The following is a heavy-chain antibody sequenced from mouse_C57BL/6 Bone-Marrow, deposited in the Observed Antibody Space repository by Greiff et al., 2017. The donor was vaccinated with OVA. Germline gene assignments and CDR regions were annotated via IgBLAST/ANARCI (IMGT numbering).Heavy chain of an antibody. Sequence: EVKLVESGGGLVKPGGSLKLSCAASGFTFSDYGMHWVRQAPEKGLEWVAYISSGSSTIYYADTVKGRFTISRDNAKNTLFLQMTSLRSEDTAMYYCARPYYGNYYPAMDYWGQGTSVTVSS. J-gene: IGHJ4*01. D-gene: IGHD2-10*01. V-gene: IGHV5-17*01. CDR2: ISSGSSTI. CDR1: GFTFSDYG. CDR3: ARPYYGNYYPAMDY.